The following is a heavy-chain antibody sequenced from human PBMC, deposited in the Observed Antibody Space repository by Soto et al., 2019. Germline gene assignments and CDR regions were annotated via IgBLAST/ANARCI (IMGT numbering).Heavy chain of an antibody. J-gene: IGHJ5*02. CDR1: GYTFTTYG. V-gene: IGHV1-18*01. CDR3: XRDPVGGNWFDP. D-gene: IGHD1-26*01. CDR2: INPYNGNT. Sequence: QVQLVQSGAEVKKPGASVKVSCKASGYTFTTYGISRVRQAPGQGLEWMGWINPYNGNTNYAQKLQGRVTMTTDTSTSTAYMELRSLRXXDTXXXYXXRDPVGGNWFDPWGQGTLVTVSS.